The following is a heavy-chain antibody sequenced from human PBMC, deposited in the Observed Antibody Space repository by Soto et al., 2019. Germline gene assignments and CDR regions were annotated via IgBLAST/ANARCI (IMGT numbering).Heavy chain of an antibody. J-gene: IGHJ4*02. CDR1: GYTFTSYA. V-gene: IGHV1-3*01. CDR2: INAGNGNT. CDR3: ARGSPDCTNGVCYLPHFDY. D-gene: IGHD2-8*01. Sequence: ASVKVSCKASGYTFTSYAMHCVRQAPGQRLEWMGWINAGNGNTKYSQKFQGRVTITRDTSASTAYMELSSLRSEDTAVYYCARGSPDCTNGVCYLPHFDYWGQGTLVTVSS.